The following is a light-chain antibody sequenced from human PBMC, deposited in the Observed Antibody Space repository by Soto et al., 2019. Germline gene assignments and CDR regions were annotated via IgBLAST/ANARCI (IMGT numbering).Light chain of an antibody. Sequence: DIQMTPSPSSLSASVGDRVTITCRASQSITSYLNWYQHKQGQAPKLLIYAASSLQSGVPSSFSGSRSCTDVFIPITNRQPDDFATYYCQQSYSTPMYTFGQGTKLEIK. CDR2: AAS. CDR1: QSITSY. J-gene: IGKJ2*01. CDR3: QQSYSTPMYT. V-gene: IGKV1-39*01.